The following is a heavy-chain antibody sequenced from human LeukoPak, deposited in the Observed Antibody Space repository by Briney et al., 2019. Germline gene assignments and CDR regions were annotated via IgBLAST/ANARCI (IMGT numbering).Heavy chain of an antibody. D-gene: IGHD2-2*01. Sequence: SVKVSCKASGFTFTSSAMQWVRQARGQRLEWIGWIVVGSGNTNYAQKFRERVTITRDMSTSTAYMELSSLRSEDTAVYYCARGALPLGYCSSTSCSTAGYDYWGQGTLVTVSS. V-gene: IGHV1-58*02. J-gene: IGHJ4*02. CDR1: GFTFTSSA. CDR3: ARGALPLGYCSSTSCSTAGYDY. CDR2: IVVGSGNT.